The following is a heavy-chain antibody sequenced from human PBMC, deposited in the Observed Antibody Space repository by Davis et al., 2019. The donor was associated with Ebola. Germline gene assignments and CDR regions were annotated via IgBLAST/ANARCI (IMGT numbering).Heavy chain of an antibody. CDR2: INPNSGGT. CDR1: GYTFTGYY. CDR3: ARDNNYDYVWGSYRPNNWFDP. J-gene: IGHJ5*02. D-gene: IGHD3-16*02. Sequence: AASVKVSCKASGYTFTGYYMHWVRQAPGQGLEWMGWINPNSGGTNYAQKFQGRVTMTRDTSISTAYMELGRLRSDDTAVYYCARDNNYDYVWGSYRPNNWFDPWGQGTLVTVSS. V-gene: IGHV1-2*02.